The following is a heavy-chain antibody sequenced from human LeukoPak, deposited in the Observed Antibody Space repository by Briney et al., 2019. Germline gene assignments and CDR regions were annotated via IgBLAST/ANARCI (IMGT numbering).Heavy chain of an antibody. Sequence: PGGSLRLSCAASGFTFSNALMYWVRQAPGKGLEWVGHIERKIDGTTDYAAPVKGRFSISRDDLENTLYLQMNSLKTEDTAVYYCSTYIVGASIPGDYWGQGTLLTVSS. CDR3: STYIVGASIPGDY. V-gene: IGHV3-15*04. J-gene: IGHJ4*02. CDR1: GFTFSNAL. D-gene: IGHD1-26*01. CDR2: IERKIDGTT.